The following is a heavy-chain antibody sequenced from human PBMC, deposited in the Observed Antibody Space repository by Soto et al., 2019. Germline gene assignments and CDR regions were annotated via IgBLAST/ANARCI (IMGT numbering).Heavy chain of an antibody. CDR1: GSSISSYY. V-gene: IGHV4-59*08. J-gene: IGHJ5*02. D-gene: IGHD2-2*01. CDR3: ATAAGGGFDP. Sequence: SETLSLTCTVSGSSISSYYWSWIRQPPGKGLEWIGYIYYSGSTNYNPSLKSRVTISVDTSKNQFSLKLSSVTAADTAVYYCATAAGGGFDPWGQGTLVTV. CDR2: IYYSGST.